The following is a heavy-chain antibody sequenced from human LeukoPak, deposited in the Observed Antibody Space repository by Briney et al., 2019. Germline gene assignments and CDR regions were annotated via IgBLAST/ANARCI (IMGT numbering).Heavy chain of an antibody. J-gene: IGHJ6*03. CDR2: INHSGST. V-gene: IGHV4-34*01. D-gene: IGHD3-10*01. Sequence: SETLSLTCAVYGGSFSGYYWSWIRQPPGKGLGWIGEINHSGSTNYNPSLKSRVTISVDTSKNQFSLKLSSVTAADTAVYYCARGRKAGYGSGSSLRVAYYYYYMDVWGKGTTVTVSS. CDR3: ARGRKAGYGSGSSLRVAYYYYYMDV. CDR1: GGSFSGYY.